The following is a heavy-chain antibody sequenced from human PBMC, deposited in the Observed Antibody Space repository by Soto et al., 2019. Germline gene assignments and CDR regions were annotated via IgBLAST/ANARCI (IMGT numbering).Heavy chain of an antibody. CDR2: ISYDGSNK. CDR1: GFTFSSYG. V-gene: IGHV3-30*18. Sequence: QVQLVESGGGVVQPGRSLRLSCAASGFTFSSYGMHWVRQAPGKGLVWVAVISYDGSNKYYADSVKGRFTISRDNSKNTLYLQMNRLRGEDTAVYYCAKRPYGDYGSFADYYGMDVWGRGTTVSVSS. D-gene: IGHD4-17*01. J-gene: IGHJ6*04. CDR3: AKRPYGDYGSFADYYGMDV.